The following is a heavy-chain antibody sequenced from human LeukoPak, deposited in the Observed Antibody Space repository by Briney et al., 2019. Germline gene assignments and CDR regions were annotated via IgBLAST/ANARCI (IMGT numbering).Heavy chain of an antibody. J-gene: IGHJ6*04. CDR2: ITHSGST. CDR1: GGSFSGYY. D-gene: IGHD1-1*01. CDR3: ARPLHKLAPMDV. Sequence: SETLSLTCAVYGGSFSGYYWSWIRQPPGKGLEWVGEITHSGSTNYNPSLKSRVTISVDTSKNQFSLNLTSVTAADTAVYYCARPLHKLAPMDVWGKGTTVTISS. V-gene: IGHV4-34*01.